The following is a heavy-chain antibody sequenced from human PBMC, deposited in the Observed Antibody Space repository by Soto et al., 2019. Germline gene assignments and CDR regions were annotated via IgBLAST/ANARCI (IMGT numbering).Heavy chain of an antibody. CDR1: GFTFNNYA. D-gene: IGHD6-13*01. CDR2: ISGSGSST. CDR3: AKPYYSSWYGGFDP. J-gene: IGHJ5*02. V-gene: IGHV3-23*01. Sequence: SLRLSCAASGFTFNNYAISWVRQAPGKGLEWVSTISGSGSSTYYADSVKGRFTISRDNSKNTLYLQMNSLRAEDTAVYYCAKPYYSSWYGGFDPWGQG.